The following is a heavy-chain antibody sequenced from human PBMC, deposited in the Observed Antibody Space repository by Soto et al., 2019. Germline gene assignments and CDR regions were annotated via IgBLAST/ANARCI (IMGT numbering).Heavy chain of an antibody. V-gene: IGHV3-23*01. CDR1: GFTFSSYA. CDR3: AKETTAHYYYYYMDV. CDR2: ISGSGGST. D-gene: IGHD4-17*01. Sequence: GGFLRLSCAASGFTFSSYAMSWVRQAPGKGLEWVSAISGSGGSTYYADSVKGRFTISRDNSKNTLYLQMNSLRAEDTAVYYCAKETTAHYYYYYMDVWGKGTTVTVSS. J-gene: IGHJ6*03.